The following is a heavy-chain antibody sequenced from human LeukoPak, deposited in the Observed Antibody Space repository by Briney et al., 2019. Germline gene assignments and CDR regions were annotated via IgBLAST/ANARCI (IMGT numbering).Heavy chain of an antibody. Sequence: ASVKVSCKASGYTFTSYGISWVRQAPGQGFEWMGWISAYNGNTNYAQKLQGRVTMTTDTSTSTAYMELRSLRSDDTAVYYCARVQSGSGSYGVWDYWGQGTLVTVSS. CDR3: ARVQSGSGSYGVWDY. CDR1: GYTFTSYG. CDR2: ISAYNGNT. J-gene: IGHJ4*02. D-gene: IGHD3-10*01. V-gene: IGHV1-18*01.